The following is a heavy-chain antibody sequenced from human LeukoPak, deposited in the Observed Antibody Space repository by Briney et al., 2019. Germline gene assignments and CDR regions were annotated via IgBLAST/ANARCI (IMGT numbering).Heavy chain of an antibody. V-gene: IGHV3-23*01. CDR2: ISGSGGST. Sequence: GGSLRLSCAASGFTFSSYAMSWVRQAPGKGLEWVSAISGSGGSTYYADSVKGRFTISRDNSKNTLYLQMNSLRAEDTAVYYXAXDRIRFLEXXXXGGXXXXGQGTLVTXXS. J-gene: IGHJ4*02. CDR1: GFTFSSYA. CDR3: AXDRIRFLEXXXXGGXXX. D-gene: IGHD3-3*01.